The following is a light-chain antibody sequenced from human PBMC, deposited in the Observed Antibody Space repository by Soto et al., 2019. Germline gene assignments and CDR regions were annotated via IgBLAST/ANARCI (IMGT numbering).Light chain of an antibody. CDR3: QQYGSPTSVT. CDR2: GAS. J-gene: IGKJ5*01. V-gene: IGKV3-20*01. CDR1: QSVSSSY. Sequence: EIVLTQSPGTLSLSPGERATLSCRASQSVSSSYLAWYQQKPGQAPRLLIYGASSRATGIPDRFSGSGSGTDFTLTISRLEPEDFAVYYCQQYGSPTSVTFGQGTRLEIK.